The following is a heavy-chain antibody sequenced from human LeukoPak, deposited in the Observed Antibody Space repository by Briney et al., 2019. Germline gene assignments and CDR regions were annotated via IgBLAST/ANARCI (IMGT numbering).Heavy chain of an antibody. Sequence: SETLSLTCAVSADSFSSHYWTWLRQSPGKGLVWFGYISYIGSTNYNPSLKSRVTISIDTSKKQFSLKLRSVTAADTAVYYCARDLVTVTKGFDIWGQGTMVSVSS. V-gene: IGHV4-59*11. J-gene: IGHJ3*02. CDR2: ISYIGST. D-gene: IGHD4-17*01. CDR1: ADSFSSHY. CDR3: ARDLVTVTKGFDI.